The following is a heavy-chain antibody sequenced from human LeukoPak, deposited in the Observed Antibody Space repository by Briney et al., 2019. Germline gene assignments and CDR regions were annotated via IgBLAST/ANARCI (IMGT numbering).Heavy chain of an antibody. CDR3: AKDIRGNYYYGMDV. V-gene: IGHV3-9*01. J-gene: IGHJ6*02. CDR2: ISWNGGSI. Sequence: GGSLRLSCAVSGITFDEYAMYWVRQAPGKGLEWVSGISWNGGSIGYAGSVKGRFTISRDNAKNSLYLQMNSLRPEDTALYYCAKDIRGNYYYGMDVWGQGTTVIVSS. CDR1: GITFDEYA.